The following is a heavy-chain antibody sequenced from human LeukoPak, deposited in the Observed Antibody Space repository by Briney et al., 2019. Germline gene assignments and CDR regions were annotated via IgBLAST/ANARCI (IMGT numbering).Heavy chain of an antibody. D-gene: IGHD6-19*01. CDR3: ARAIAVAGTRWFDP. J-gene: IGHJ5*02. Sequence: SETLSLTCAVYGGSFSGYYWSWIRQPPGKGLEWIGYIYYSGSTNYNPSLKSRVTISVDTSKNQFSLKLSSVTAADTAVYYCARAIAVAGTRWFDPWGQGTLVTVSS. CDR2: IYYSGST. CDR1: GGSFSGYY. V-gene: IGHV4-59*08.